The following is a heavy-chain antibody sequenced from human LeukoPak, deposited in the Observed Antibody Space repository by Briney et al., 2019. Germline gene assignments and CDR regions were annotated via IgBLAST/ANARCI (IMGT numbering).Heavy chain of an antibody. V-gene: IGHV3-48*01. CDR2: ISSSSSTI. D-gene: IGHD2-21*02. Sequence: PGGSLRLSCAASGFTFSSYSMNWVRQAPGKGQEWVSYISSSSSTIYYADSVEGRFTISRDNAKNSLYLQMNSLRAEDTAVYYCTRISQYCGGDCSNWFDPWGQGTLVTVSS. CDR1: GFTFSSYS. J-gene: IGHJ5*02. CDR3: TRISQYCGGDCSNWFDP.